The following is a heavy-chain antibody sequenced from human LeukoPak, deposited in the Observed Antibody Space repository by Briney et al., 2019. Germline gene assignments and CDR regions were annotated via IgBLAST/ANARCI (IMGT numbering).Heavy chain of an antibody. CDR3: ATSRIVRATTGY. CDR2: INHSGST. CDR1: GGSFSGYY. J-gene: IGHJ4*02. D-gene: IGHD1-26*01. V-gene: IGHV4-34*01. Sequence: SETLSLTCAVYGGSFSGYYWSWIRQPPGKGLEWIGEINHSGSTNYNPSLKSRVTISVDTSKNQFSLKLSSVTAADTAVYYCATSRIVRATTGYWGQGTLVTVSS.